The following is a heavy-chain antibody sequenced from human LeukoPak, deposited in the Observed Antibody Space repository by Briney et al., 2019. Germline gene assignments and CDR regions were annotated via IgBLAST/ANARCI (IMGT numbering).Heavy chain of an antibody. V-gene: IGHV4-59*08. D-gene: IGHD6-13*01. CDR1: GVSIKSSY. J-gene: IGHJ4*02. CDR2: IHYSESI. Sequence: SETLSLTCGFSGVSIKSSYWSWIRHPPGRGREWMGDIHYSESINYNPSLKSRVTISVDTSKNQLSLKLSSVTAADTAFYYCARHGHGTYRSTWYSLWGQGTLVTVSS. CDR3: ARHGHGTYRSTWYSL.